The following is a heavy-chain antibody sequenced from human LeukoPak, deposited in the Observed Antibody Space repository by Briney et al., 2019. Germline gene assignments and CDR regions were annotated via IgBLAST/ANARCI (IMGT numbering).Heavy chain of an antibody. V-gene: IGHV3-15*01. CDR1: GFTFSNAW. J-gene: IGHJ4*02. CDR3: AKDLWERLWPLMDY. Sequence: PGGSLRLSCAASGFTFSNAWMSWVRQAPGKGLEWVGRIKSKTDGGTTDYAAPVKGRFTISRDNSRNTLYLQMNSLRAEDTAVYYCAKDLWERLWPLMDYWGQGTLVTVSS. D-gene: IGHD4/OR15-4a*01. CDR2: IKSKTDGGTT.